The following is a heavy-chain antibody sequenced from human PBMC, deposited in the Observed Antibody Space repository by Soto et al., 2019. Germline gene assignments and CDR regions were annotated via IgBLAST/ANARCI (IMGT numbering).Heavy chain of an antibody. CDR1: GFTFDDYA. D-gene: IGHD3-22*01. V-gene: IGHV3-9*01. Sequence: EVQLVESGGGLVQPGRSLRLSCAASGFTFDDYAMHWVRQRPGRGLEWVSGITWNSDEIGYPDSVKGRFSISRDNAKKYLYVQMNRLRPDDTAWYYCAAARGFDSSGYSGYYYGMDVWGQGTTVTVSS. J-gene: IGHJ6*02. CDR3: AAARGFDSSGYSGYYYGMDV. CDR2: ITWNSDEI.